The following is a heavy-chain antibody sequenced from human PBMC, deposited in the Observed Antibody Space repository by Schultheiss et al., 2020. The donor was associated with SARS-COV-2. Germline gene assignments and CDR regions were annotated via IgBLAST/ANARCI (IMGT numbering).Heavy chain of an antibody. J-gene: IGHJ6*02. Sequence: YYADSVKGRFTISRDNSKNTLYLQMNGLRPEDTAVYFCAGAFCTSTSCSEALRGYYGMDVWGRGTTVTVSS. D-gene: IGHD2-2*01. CDR3: AGAFCTSTSCSEALRGYYGMDV. V-gene: IGHV3-30*01.